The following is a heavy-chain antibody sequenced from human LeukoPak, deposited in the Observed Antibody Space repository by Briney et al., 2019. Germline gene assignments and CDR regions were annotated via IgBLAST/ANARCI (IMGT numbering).Heavy chain of an antibody. CDR3: AKDEAAAGVDFDY. J-gene: IGHJ4*02. CDR2: IWYDGSNK. D-gene: IGHD6-13*01. CDR1: GFTFSSYG. Sequence: GGSLRLSCAASGFTFSSYGMHWVRQAPGKGLEWVAVIWYDGSNKYYADSVKGRFTISRDNSKNTLYLQINSLRAEDTAVYYCAKDEAAAGVDFDYWGQGTLVTVYS. V-gene: IGHV3-30*02.